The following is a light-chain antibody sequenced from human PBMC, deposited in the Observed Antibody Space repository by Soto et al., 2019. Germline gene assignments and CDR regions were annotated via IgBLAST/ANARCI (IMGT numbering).Light chain of an antibody. J-gene: IGKJ1*01. CDR2: GAS. V-gene: IGKV3-20*01. CDR1: QTVSSHY. Sequence: EIIFTQSPDTLSFSPGERAALSCRASQTVSSHYLAWCQQRPGQAPRLLIYGASTRAAGIPDRFSGSGSGTDFTLTISRLEPEDSAVFYCHLYGASPPTFGQGTKVDIK. CDR3: HLYGASPPT.